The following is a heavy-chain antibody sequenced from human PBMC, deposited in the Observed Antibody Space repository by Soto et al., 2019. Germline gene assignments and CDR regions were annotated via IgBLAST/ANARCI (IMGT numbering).Heavy chain of an antibody. CDR2: IWYDGSDK. Sequence: QVQLVESGGGVVQPGRSLRLSCAASGFTFSSYGMHWVRQAPGKGLEWVAAIWYDGSDKYYADSVKGRFTTSRDTSKNTLYLQMNGLRADDTAVHDCARVRGWETDTVTLGPWGQGTLVTVSS. J-gene: IGHJ5*02. CDR1: GFTFSSYG. D-gene: IGHD4-17*01. V-gene: IGHV3-33*01. CDR3: ARVRGWETDTVTLGP.